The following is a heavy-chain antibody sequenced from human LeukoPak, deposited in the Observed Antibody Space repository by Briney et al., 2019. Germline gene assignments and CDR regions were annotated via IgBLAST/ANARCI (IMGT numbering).Heavy chain of an antibody. CDR3: ATPVGQQLVEDWFDP. J-gene: IGHJ5*02. Sequence: QPGGSLRLSCAASGFTFSSYAMSWVRQAPGKGLEWVSAISGSGGSTYCADSVKGRFTISRDNSKNTLYLQMNSLRAEDTAVYYCATPVGQQLVEDWFDPWGQGTLVTVSS. D-gene: IGHD6-13*01. CDR1: GFTFSSYA. CDR2: ISGSGGST. V-gene: IGHV3-23*01.